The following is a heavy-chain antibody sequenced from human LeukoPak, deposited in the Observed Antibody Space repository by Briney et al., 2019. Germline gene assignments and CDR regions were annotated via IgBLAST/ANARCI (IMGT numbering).Heavy chain of an antibody. V-gene: IGHV3-21*01. D-gene: IGHD3-3*01. CDR1: GFTFSSYS. CDR3: ARETGDYDFWSGPDGWFDP. Sequence: GGSLRLSCAASGFTFSSYSMNWVRQAPGKGLEWVSSISSSSSYIYYADSVKGRFTISRDNAKNSLYQQMNSLRAEDTAVYYCARETGDYDFWSGPDGWFDPWGQGTLVTVSS. CDR2: ISSSSSYI. J-gene: IGHJ5*02.